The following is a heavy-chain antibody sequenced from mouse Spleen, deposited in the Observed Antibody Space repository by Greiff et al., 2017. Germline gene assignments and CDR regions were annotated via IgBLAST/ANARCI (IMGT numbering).Heavy chain of an antibody. CDR1: GFTFTDYY. D-gene: IGHD4-1*02. CDR3: ARDLNWDAMDY. V-gene: IGHV7-3*02. CDR2: IRNKANGYTT. J-gene: IGHJ4*01. Sequence: EVKLMESGGGLVQPGGSLRLSCATSGFTFTDYYMSWVRQPPGKALEWLGFIRNKANGYTTEYSASVKGRFTISRDNSQSILYLQMNTLRAEDSATYYCARDLNWDAMDYWGQGTSVTVSS.